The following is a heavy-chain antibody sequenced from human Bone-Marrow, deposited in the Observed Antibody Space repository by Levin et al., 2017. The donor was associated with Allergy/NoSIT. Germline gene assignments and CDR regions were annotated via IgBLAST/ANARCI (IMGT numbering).Heavy chain of an antibody. J-gene: IGHJ4*02. V-gene: IGHV1-24*01. Sequence: GESLKISCKVSGHSLTEFSMHWLRQAPGKGLEWMGGFDPEEGEPIYAQRLEGRISMTEDMSTDTAYMELGSLGPSDTGVYYCATMVLLGDNDNTGSSLDHWGQGTLLIVSS. CDR1: GHSLTEFS. CDR2: FDPEEGEP. D-gene: IGHD1-1*01. CDR3: ATMVLLGDNDNTGSSLDH.